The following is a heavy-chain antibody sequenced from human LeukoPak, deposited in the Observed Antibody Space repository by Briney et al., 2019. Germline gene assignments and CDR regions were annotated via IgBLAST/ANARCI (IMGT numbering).Heavy chain of an antibody. V-gene: IGHV4-38-2*01. D-gene: IGHD4-11*01. CDR1: GYSISRGYY. Sequence: SETMSLTCAVSGYSISRGYYWGWIRQPTGKGLEWIGTIYLSGSTYYNPSLTGRVIISVDTSKNPFSLKLSSVTAADTAGYYCARHDYSNYDYYSYCMDVWGKGTTVTVSS. CDR2: IYLSGST. CDR3: ARHDYSNYDYYSYCMDV. J-gene: IGHJ6*03.